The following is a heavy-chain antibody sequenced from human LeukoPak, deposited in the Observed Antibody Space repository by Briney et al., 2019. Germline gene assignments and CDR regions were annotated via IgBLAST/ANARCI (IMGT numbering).Heavy chain of an antibody. J-gene: IGHJ4*02. Sequence: GGSLRLSCAASGFTFSSYAMSWVRQAPGKGLEWVSAISGSGGSTYYADSVKGRFTISRDNSKNTLYLQMNSLRAEDTAVYYCAKDTEYDSSPYYFDYWGQGTLVTVSS. CDR1: GFTFSSYA. CDR3: AKDTEYDSSPYYFDY. V-gene: IGHV3-23*01. CDR2: ISGSGGST. D-gene: IGHD3-22*01.